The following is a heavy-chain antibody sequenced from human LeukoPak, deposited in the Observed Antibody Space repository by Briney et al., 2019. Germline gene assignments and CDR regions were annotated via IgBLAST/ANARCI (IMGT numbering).Heavy chain of an antibody. CDR3: VRRYMATSAEDFDY. J-gene: IGHJ4*02. Sequence: PGGSLRLSCAASGFTFSSHWMTWVRQAPGKGLEWVANMNQEGSEIYYVDSVRGRFIISRDNAKKSLYLQMNTLRAEDTAVYYCVRRYMATSAEDFDYWGQGTLVTVFS. V-gene: IGHV3-7*01. CDR2: MNQEGSEI. D-gene: IGHD3-16*02. CDR1: GFTFSSHW.